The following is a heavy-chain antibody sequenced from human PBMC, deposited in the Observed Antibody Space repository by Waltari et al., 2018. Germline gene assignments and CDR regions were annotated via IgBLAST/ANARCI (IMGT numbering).Heavy chain of an antibody. D-gene: IGHD7-27*01. CDR2: IKQDGSEI. V-gene: IGHV3-7*01. Sequence: EVQLVESGGGLVQPGGSLRLSCAGSGFSFNNYWMSWLRQAPGKGLEWVAHIKQDGSEIYYVDSVKGRFSISRDNAKKSLYLQMNSLRGDDTVVFYCVTWGDLGNFWGQGTLVTVSA. J-gene: IGHJ4*02. CDR1: GFSFNNYW. CDR3: VTWGDLGNF.